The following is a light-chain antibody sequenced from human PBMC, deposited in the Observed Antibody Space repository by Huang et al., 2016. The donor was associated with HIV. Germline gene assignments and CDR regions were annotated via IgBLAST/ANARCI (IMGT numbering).Light chain of an antibody. CDR2: DTS. V-gene: IGKV3-11*01. CDR3: QQRSNWPLFT. J-gene: IGKJ3*01. Sequence: EIVLTQSPATLSLSPGERATLSCKASQSVSSSLAWYQQKPGQAPRLLLYDTSNRATGSPARFSGSESGTDFTLTISSLEPEDFAVYYCQQRSNWPLFTFGPGTKVDIK. CDR1: QSVSSS.